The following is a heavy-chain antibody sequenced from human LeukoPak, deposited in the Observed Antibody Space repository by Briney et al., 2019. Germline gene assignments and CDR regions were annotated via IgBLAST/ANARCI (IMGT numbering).Heavy chain of an antibody. J-gene: IGHJ4*02. Sequence: PSETLSLACAVYGGSFSGYYWSWIRQPPGKGLEWIGYIYYSGSTYYNPSLKSRVTISVDTSKNQFSLKLSSVTAADTAVYYCARGRERWDFDYWGQGTLVTVSS. D-gene: IGHD3-16*01. CDR2: IYYSGST. CDR3: ARGRERWDFDY. V-gene: IGHV4-30-4*01. CDR1: GGSFSGYY.